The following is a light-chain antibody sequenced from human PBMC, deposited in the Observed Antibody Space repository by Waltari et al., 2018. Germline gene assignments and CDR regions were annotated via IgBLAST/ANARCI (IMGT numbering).Light chain of an antibody. CDR1: NNDIGTYNL. J-gene: IGLJ1*01. CDR2: EVT. CDR3: FSYAGSGYV. V-gene: IGLV2-23*02. Sequence: QSALTQPASVSGSPGQSITISCTGSNNDIGTYNLVSWYLQHPGKAPKLIIFEVTERPSGVSTPFSGSKSVTTASLTISGLQAEDEADYYCFSYAGSGYVFGSGTKVTVL.